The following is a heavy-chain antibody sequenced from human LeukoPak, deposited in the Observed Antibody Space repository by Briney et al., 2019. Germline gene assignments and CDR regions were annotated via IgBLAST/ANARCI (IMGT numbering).Heavy chain of an antibody. CDR2: IYHSGST. V-gene: IGHV4-38-2*02. Sequence: SETLSLTCSVSGYSISTGSYWGWIRQPPGKGLEWIGSIYHSGSTYYKPSLKSRVTISVDTSRNQFSLKLSSVTAADTAVYYCARVMYQEVVVNDAFDIWGQGTMVTVSS. CDR1: GYSISTGSY. J-gene: IGHJ3*02. CDR3: ARVMYQEVVVNDAFDI. D-gene: IGHD3-22*01.